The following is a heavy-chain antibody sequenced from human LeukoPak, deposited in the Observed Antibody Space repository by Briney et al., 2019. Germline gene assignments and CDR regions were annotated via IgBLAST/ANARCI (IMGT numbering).Heavy chain of an antibody. J-gene: IGHJ4*02. CDR1: GYSFTSYW. CDR3: ARLQNYYGSGSYYKWMDY. CDR2: IDPSDSYT. Sequence: GESLKISCKGSGYSFTSYWISWVRQMPGKGLGWMGRIDPSDSYTNYSPSFQGHVTISADKSISTAYLQWSSLKASDTAMYYCARLQNYYGSGSYYKWMDYWGQGTLVTVSS. V-gene: IGHV5-10-1*01. D-gene: IGHD3-10*01.